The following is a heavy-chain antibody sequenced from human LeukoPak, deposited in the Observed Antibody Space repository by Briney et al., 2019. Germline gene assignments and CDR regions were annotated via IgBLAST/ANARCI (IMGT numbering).Heavy chain of an antibody. V-gene: IGHV3-NL1*01. CDR3: ARVWELSYDY. J-gene: IGHJ4*02. CDR2: IYNDGST. D-gene: IGHD2/OR15-2a*01. CDR1: GFTFSSYG. Sequence: PGGSLRLSCAASGFTFSSYGMHWVRQAPGKGLEWVSVIYNDGSTYYADTVKGRFTISRDNSKNMVDLLVNSLRAEDTAVYYCARVWELSYDYWGQGTLVTVSS.